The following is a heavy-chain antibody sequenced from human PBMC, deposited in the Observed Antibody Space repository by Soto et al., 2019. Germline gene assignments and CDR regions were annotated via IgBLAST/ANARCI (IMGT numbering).Heavy chain of an antibody. V-gene: IGHV3-66*01. Sequence: EVQLVESGGGLVQPGGSLRLSCVASGFTVSSKYMSWVRQAPGEGLEWVSLIDRDGYTYYADSVKGRFTISRENSKNTLNLQMNSLRAEDTAVYYCTRDDVHFSGGSCYGVPMDFWGKGPTVTVSS. D-gene: IGHD2-15*01. CDR3: TRDDVHFSGGSCYGVPMDF. J-gene: IGHJ6*03. CDR1: GFTVSSKY. CDR2: IDRDGYT.